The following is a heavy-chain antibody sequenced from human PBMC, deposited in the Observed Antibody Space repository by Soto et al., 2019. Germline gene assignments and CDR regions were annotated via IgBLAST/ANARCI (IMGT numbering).Heavy chain of an antibody. CDR2: IYHSGST. D-gene: IGHD3-22*01. CDR3: ARACVMYYYDSSGYSDPPYYFDY. Sequence: SETLSLTCAVSGSSISSGGYSWSWIRQPPGKGLEWIGYIYHSGSTYYNPSLKSRVTISVDRSKNQFSLKLSSVTAADTAVYYCARACVMYYYDSSGYSDPPYYFDYWGQGTLVTVSS. CDR1: GSSISSGGYS. V-gene: IGHV4-30-2*01. J-gene: IGHJ4*02.